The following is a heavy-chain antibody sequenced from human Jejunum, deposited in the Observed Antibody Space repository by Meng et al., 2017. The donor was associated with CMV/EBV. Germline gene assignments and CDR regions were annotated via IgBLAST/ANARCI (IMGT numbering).Heavy chain of an antibody. CDR3: AKGDSVTHYFGY. Sequence: AASGFTFDDYAMHWVRRAPGKGLEWISLISWDSGSTYYADSVKGRFTISRDNSKNSLYLQMNSLRAEDTALYYCAKGDSVTHYFGYWGQGTLVTVSS. CDR2: ISWDSGST. V-gene: IGHV3-43D*03. J-gene: IGHJ4*02. CDR1: GFTFDDYA. D-gene: IGHD4-11*01.